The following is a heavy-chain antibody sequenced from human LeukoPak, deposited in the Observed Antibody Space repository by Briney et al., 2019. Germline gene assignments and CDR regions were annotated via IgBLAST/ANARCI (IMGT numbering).Heavy chain of an antibody. CDR2: INPNRGGT. J-gene: IGHJ3*02. D-gene: IGHD2-15*01. V-gene: IGHV1-2*02. CDR3: ARDQDCSGGSCYSAAFNI. CDR1: GYTFTGYY. Sequence: ASVKVSCKASGYTFTGYYMNWVRQAPGQGLEWMGWINPNRGGTNYAQKFQGRVTMTRDTSISTAYMELSRLRSDDTAVYYCARDQDCSGGSCYSAAFNIWGQGTMVTVSS.